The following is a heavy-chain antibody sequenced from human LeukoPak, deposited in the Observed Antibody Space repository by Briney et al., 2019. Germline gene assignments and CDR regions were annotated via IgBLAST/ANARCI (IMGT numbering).Heavy chain of an antibody. CDR1: GGSFSGYY. Sequence: SETLFLTCAVYGGSFSGYYWSWIRQPPGKGLEWIGEINHSGSTNYNPSLKSRVTISVDTSKNQFSLKLSSVTAADTAVYYCASLRLSGWPLHPRDYWGQGTLVTVSS. D-gene: IGHD6-19*01. CDR2: INHSGST. J-gene: IGHJ4*02. CDR3: ASLRLSGWPLHPRDY. V-gene: IGHV4-34*01.